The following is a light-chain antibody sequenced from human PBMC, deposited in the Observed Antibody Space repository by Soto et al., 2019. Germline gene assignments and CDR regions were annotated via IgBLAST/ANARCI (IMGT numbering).Light chain of an antibody. CDR2: DAS. Sequence: DIQMTQCPSSLSGSVGDRVTITCRASQSISSWLAWYQQKPGKAPKLLIYDASSLESGVPSRFSGSGSGTEFTLTISSLQPDDFATYYCQQYNSYSPWTFGPGTKVDIK. J-gene: IGKJ1*01. V-gene: IGKV1-5*01. CDR1: QSISSW. CDR3: QQYNSYSPWT.